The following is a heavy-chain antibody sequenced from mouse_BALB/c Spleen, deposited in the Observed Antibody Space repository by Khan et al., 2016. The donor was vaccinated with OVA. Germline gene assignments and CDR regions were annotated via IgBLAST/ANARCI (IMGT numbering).Heavy chain of an antibody. CDR2: IHPSDSDT. V-gene: IGHV1-59*01. D-gene: IGHD1-2*01. CDR3: ARGDTASYWYFDV. CDR1: GYSFTSYW. Sequence: QVQLKQSGAELVRPGASVKLSCKASGYSFTSYWMNWVKQRPGQGLEWIGLIHPSDSDTRLNQKFKDKATLTVDTSSSTAYMQLSSPTSADSAVCYCARGDTASYWYFDVWGAGTAVTVSS. J-gene: IGHJ1*01.